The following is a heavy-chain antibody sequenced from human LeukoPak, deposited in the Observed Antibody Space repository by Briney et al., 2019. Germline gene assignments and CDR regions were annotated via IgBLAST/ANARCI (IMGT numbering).Heavy chain of an antibody. CDR3: ARDGQYYDILTGYVDYYYMDV. J-gene: IGHJ6*03. CDR2: ISGSGGST. CDR1: GFTFSSYA. V-gene: IGHV3-23*01. Sequence: GGSLRLSCAASGFTFSSYAMSWVRQAPGKGLEWVSAISGSGGSTYYADSVKGRFTISRDNAKNSLYLQMNSLRAEDTAVYYCARDGQYYDILTGYVDYYYMDVWGKGTTVTVSS. D-gene: IGHD3-9*01.